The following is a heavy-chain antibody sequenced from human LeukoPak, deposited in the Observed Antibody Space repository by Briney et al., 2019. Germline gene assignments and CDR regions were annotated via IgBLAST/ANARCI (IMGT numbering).Heavy chain of an antibody. D-gene: IGHD2-2*01. J-gene: IGHJ4*02. CDR3: AKEGSYCSSTSCYANY. CDR1: GFTVSSYG. V-gene: IGHV3-30*02. Sequence: GRSLRLSCAASGFTVSSYGIGSVRQAPGKGLEWGVFIRYDGSNKYYPDSVEARFTISSDSSKYTLYLQMNTLRAEDTAVYYCAKEGSYCSSTSCYANYWGQGPLVTVSS. CDR2: IRYDGSNK.